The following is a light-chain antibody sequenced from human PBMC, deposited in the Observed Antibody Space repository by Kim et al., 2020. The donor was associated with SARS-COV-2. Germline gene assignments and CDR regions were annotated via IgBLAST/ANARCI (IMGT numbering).Light chain of an antibody. J-gene: IGKJ4*01. V-gene: IGKV1-9*01. CDR2: GAS. Sequence: DIQLTQSPSFLSASVGDRVTITCRASQDISTYLAWYQQKPGKDPKLLIYGASTLQSGVPPRFSGSGSGTEFSLTISSLQPEDFATYCCQQIHSYPSLTFGGGTKVDIK. CDR3: QQIHSYPSLT. CDR1: QDISTY.